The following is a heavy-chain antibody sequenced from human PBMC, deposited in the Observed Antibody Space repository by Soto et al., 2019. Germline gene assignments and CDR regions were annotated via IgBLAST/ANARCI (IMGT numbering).Heavy chain of an antibody. J-gene: IGHJ4*01. CDR2: LSPNSGKA. D-gene: IGHD2-8*02. V-gene: IGHV1-8*01. CDR3: ARGDLVGNPDY. Sequence: ASVKVSCKASGYTFTRLDINWVRQATGQGLEWMGWLSPNSGKAGYAKKFQDRVTMSMNTSISTAYMELSGLTSDDTATYYCARGDLVGNPDYWG. CDR1: GYTFTRLD.